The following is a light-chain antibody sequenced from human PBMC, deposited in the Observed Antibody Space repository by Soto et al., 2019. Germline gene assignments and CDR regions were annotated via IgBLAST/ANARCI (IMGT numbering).Light chain of an antibody. CDR1: QSVGSSY. J-gene: IGKJ5*01. CDR2: GAS. V-gene: IGKV3-20*01. Sequence: VMTQSAATLSVSPGERATLSCRASQSVGSSYLAWYQQKPGQAPRLLIYGASSRATGIPDRLSGSGSGTDFTLTISRLEPEDFAVYYCQAGTFGQGTRLEI. CDR3: QAGT.